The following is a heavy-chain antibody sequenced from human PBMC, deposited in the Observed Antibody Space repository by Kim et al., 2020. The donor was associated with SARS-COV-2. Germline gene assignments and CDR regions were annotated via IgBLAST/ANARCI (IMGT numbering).Heavy chain of an antibody. J-gene: IGHJ4*02. D-gene: IGHD3-10*01. CDR3: ARELVWFGPPSY. V-gene: IGHV3-48*02. Sequence: YYADSVKGRFTISRDNAKNSLYLQMNSLRDEDTAVYYCARELVWFGPPSYWGQGTLVTVSS.